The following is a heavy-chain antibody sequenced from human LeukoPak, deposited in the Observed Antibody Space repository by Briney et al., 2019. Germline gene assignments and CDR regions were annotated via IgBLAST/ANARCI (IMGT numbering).Heavy chain of an antibody. Sequence: GGSLRLSCAASGFTFDDYAMHWVRQAPGKGLEWVSGISWNSGSIGYADSVKGRFTISRGNAKNSLYLQMNSLRAEDTALYYCAKDIERYSYDPYYYYGMDVWGQGTTVTVSS. CDR2: ISWNSGSI. CDR3: AKDIERYSYDPYYYYGMDV. V-gene: IGHV3-9*01. J-gene: IGHJ6*02. CDR1: GFTFDDYA. D-gene: IGHD5-18*01.